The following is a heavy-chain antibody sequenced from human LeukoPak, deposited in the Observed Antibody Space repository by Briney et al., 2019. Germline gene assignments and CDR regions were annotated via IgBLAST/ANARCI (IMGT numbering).Heavy chain of an antibody. CDR2: ISAYNGNT. Sequence: ASVKVSCKASGYTFTSYGISWVRQAPGQGLEWMGRISAYNGNTNYAQKLQGRVTMTTDTSTSTAYMELRSLRSDDTAVYYCAREYYYDSSGYAINFDYWGQGTLVTVSS. CDR1: GYTFTSYG. CDR3: AREYYYDSSGYAINFDY. J-gene: IGHJ4*02. D-gene: IGHD3-22*01. V-gene: IGHV1-18*01.